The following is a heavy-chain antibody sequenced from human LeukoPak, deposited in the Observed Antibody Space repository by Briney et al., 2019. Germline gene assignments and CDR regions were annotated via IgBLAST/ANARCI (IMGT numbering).Heavy chain of an antibody. D-gene: IGHD1-26*01. CDR1: GGSISSYY. Sequence: ASETLSLTCTVSGGSISSYYWSWIRQPPGKGLEWIGYIYYSGSTNYNPSLKSRVTISVDTSKNQFSLKLSSVTAADTAVYYCARTSGSYSDYWGQGTLVTVSS. CDR3: ARTSGSYSDY. CDR2: IYYSGST. J-gene: IGHJ4*02. V-gene: IGHV4-59*01.